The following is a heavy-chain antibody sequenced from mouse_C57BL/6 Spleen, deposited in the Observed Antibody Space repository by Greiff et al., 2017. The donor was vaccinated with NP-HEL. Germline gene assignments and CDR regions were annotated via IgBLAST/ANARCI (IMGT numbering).Heavy chain of an antibody. Sequence: EVQRVESGPGLVKPSQSLSLTCSVTGYSITSGYYWNWIRQFPGNKLEWMGYISYDGSNNYNPSLKNRISITRDTSKNQFFLKLNSVTTEDTATYYCARDEDSSGFNYYAMDYWGQGTSVTVSS. J-gene: IGHJ4*01. CDR1: GYSITSGYY. D-gene: IGHD3-2*02. V-gene: IGHV3-6*01. CDR2: ISYDGSN. CDR3: ARDEDSSGFNYYAMDY.